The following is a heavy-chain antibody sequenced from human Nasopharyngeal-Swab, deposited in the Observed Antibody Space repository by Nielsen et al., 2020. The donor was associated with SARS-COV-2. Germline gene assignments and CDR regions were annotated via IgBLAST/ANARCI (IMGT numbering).Heavy chain of an antibody. CDR2: IYPDDSDT. CDR3: ARNDYGDYGGRTEF. D-gene: IGHD4-17*01. CDR1: GYNFNTYW. Sequence: GESLKISCKGSGYNFNTYWIAWVRQTPGKGLEWMGTIYPDDSDTRYSPSFQGHVTMSVDKSVTTAYLQLISLKASDIATYFCARNDYGDYGGRTEFWGQGTLVTVSS. J-gene: IGHJ4*02. V-gene: IGHV5-51*01.